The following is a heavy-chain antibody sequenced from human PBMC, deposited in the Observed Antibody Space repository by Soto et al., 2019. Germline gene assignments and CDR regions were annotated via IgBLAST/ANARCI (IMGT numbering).Heavy chain of an antibody. D-gene: IGHD1-1*01. CDR1: GGTFSSYT. Sequence: QVQLVQSGAEVKKPGSSVKVSCKASGGTFSSYTISWVRQAPGQGLEWMGRIIPILGIANYAQKFQGRVTITADKSTSTAYMELSSLRSEETAVYYWAGGAGTLEGFDPWGQGTLVTVSS. V-gene: IGHV1-69*02. CDR2: IIPILGIA. CDR3: AGGAGTLEGFDP. J-gene: IGHJ5*02.